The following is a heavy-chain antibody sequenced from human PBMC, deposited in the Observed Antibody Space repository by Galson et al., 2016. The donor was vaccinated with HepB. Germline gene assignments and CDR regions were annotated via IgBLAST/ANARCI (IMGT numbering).Heavy chain of an antibody. CDR1: GFSFSIYP. D-gene: IGHD6-19*01. V-gene: IGHV3-30*04. CDR3: ARDQWSSMWQDNSSGMDV. Sequence: SLRLSCAASGFSFSIYPMHWVRQAPGKGLEWVATISLDAINAYYVDSVKGRFTLSRDNSKKTLSLHMNILRPEDTAVYYCARDQWSSMWQDNSSGMDVWGQGTTVIVSS. CDR2: ISLDAINA. J-gene: IGHJ6*02.